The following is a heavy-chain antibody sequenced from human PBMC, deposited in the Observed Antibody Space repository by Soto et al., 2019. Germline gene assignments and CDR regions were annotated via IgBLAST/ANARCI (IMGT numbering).Heavy chain of an antibody. CDR2: ITATGDRT. CDR1: GFRFSSYS. V-gene: IGHV3-23*01. Sequence: GGSLRVSCADSGFRFSSYSMSWVRQTAGKGLEWVAAITATGDRTYNADSVTGRFTISRDNSKKTPYLQMTSLRAEDTAMYYCATMNGYFEYWGQGTPVSVSS. CDR3: ATMNGYFEY. D-gene: IGHD3-22*01. J-gene: IGHJ4*02.